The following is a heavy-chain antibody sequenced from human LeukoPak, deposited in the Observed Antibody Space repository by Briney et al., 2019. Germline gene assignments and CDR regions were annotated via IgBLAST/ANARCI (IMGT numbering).Heavy chain of an antibody. CDR2: IYYSGST. CDR3: ARQAAQTYDY. J-gene: IGHJ4*02. V-gene: IGHV4-39*01. CDR1: GGSISRSSYY. Sequence: SETLSLTCTVPGGSISRSSYYSGWIRRPPGKGLEYIGNIYYSGSTDYNPSLKSRVTISVDMSKDQFSLKLSSVTAADTAVYYCARQAAQTYDYWGQGTLVTVSS.